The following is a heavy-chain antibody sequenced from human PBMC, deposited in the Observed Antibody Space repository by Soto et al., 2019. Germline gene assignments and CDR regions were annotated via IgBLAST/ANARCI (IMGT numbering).Heavy chain of an antibody. CDR3: AADRDSSSPHGMDV. CDR2: IVVGSGNT. V-gene: IGHV1-58*01. Sequence: GASVKVSCKGSGFTFTSSAVQWVRQARGQRLEWIGWIVVGSGNTNYAQKFQERVTITRDMSTSTAYMELSSLRSEDTAVYYCAADRDSSSPHGMDVWGQGTTVTVSS. CDR1: GFTFTSSA. J-gene: IGHJ6*02. D-gene: IGHD6-13*01.